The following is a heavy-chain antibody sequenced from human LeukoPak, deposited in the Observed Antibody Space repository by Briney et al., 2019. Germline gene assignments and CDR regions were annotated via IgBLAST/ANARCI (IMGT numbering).Heavy chain of an antibody. CDR2: IYSSGST. Sequence: GGSLRLSCAASGFTVSSNYMSWVRQAPGKGLEWVSVIYSSGSTYYADSVKGRFTISRDNSKNTLYLQMNSLRAEDTAVYYCARAGSYDFWSGYYNGYYYYYMDVWGKGPRSPSP. J-gene: IGHJ6*03. D-gene: IGHD3-3*01. CDR1: GFTVSSNY. V-gene: IGHV3-66*02. CDR3: ARAGSYDFWSGYYNGYYYYYMDV.